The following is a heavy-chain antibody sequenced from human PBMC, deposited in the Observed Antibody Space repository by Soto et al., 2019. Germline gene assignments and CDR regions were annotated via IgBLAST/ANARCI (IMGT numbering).Heavy chain of an antibody. Sequence: SETLSLTCTVSGCSISSYYWSWVRQPPGKGLEWIGYIYYSGSTNYNPSLKSRVTISVDTSKNQFSLKLNSMTAADTAVYYCARHNYGSGSTYFDYWGQGTLVTVSS. J-gene: IGHJ4*02. CDR2: IYYSGST. CDR1: GCSISSYY. D-gene: IGHD3-10*01. V-gene: IGHV4-59*08. CDR3: ARHNYGSGSTYFDY.